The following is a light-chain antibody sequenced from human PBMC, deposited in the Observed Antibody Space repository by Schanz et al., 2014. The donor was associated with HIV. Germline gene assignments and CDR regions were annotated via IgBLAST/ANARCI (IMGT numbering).Light chain of an antibody. CDR3: SSYTSSSTRV. Sequence: QSALTQPPSASGSPGQSVTISCTGTSSDVGAYNYVSWYQQHPGKAPKLMIYEVTKRPSGVPDRFSGSKSDNTASLTISGLQAEDEADYYCSSYTSSSTRVFGTGTKLTVL. CDR1: SSDVGAYNY. CDR2: EVT. J-gene: IGLJ1*01. V-gene: IGLV2-8*01.